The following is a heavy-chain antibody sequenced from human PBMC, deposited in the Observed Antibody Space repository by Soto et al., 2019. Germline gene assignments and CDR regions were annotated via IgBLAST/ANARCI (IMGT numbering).Heavy chain of an antibody. CDR2: INHSGST. J-gene: IGHJ6*02. Sequence: TSEPLSRTCAVYGGSFSGYYRSWIRQPPGKGLEWIGEINHSGSTNYNPSLKSRVTLSVDTSKNQFSLKLSSVTAADTAVYYCARGQGGHNYDFWSGGQGTTVTVSS. V-gene: IGHV4-34*01. D-gene: IGHD3-3*01. CDR3: ARGQGGHNYDFWS. CDR1: GGSFSGYY.